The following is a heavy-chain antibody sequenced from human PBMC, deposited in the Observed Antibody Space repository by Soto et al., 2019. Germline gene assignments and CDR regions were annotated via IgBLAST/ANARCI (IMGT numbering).Heavy chain of an antibody. CDR1: GGSISSYY. J-gene: IGHJ5*02. V-gene: IGHV4-59*01. CDR3: ARDRPEYSGYSRGFDP. D-gene: IGHD5-12*01. Sequence: SETLSLTCTVSGGSISSYYWSWIRQPPGKGLEWIGYIYYSGSTNYNPSLKSRVTISVDTSKNQFSLKLSSVTAADTAVYYCARDRPEYSGYSRGFDPWGQGTLVTVSS. CDR2: IYYSGST.